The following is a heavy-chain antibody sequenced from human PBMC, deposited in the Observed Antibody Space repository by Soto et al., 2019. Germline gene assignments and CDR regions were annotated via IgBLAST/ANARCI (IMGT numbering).Heavy chain of an antibody. CDR3: ARVASGSYDWFDP. CDR1: EFTFTRYW. CDR2: INPDGSRT. J-gene: IGHJ5*02. V-gene: IGHV3-74*03. Sequence: PGGSLRLSCAASEFTFTRYWMHWVRQTPGKGLMWVSRINPDGSRTTYADSVKGRFTISRDNAKNTVFLDMNSLRAEDTAVYYCARVASGSYDWFDPWGQGTLVTVSS. D-gene: IGHD1-26*01.